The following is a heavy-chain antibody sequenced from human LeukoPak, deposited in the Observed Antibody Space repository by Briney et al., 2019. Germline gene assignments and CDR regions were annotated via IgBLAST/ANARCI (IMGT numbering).Heavy chain of an antibody. D-gene: IGHD3-10*01. J-gene: IGHJ4*02. CDR3: ARDARYYYGSGSLDY. CDR1: GGSFSGYY. V-gene: IGHV4-34*01. CDR2: INHSGST. Sequence: TPSETLSLTCAVYGGSFSGYYWSWIRQPPGKGLEWIGEINHSGSTNYNPSLKSRVTMSVDTSKNQFSLKLSSVTAADTAVYYCARDARYYYGSGSLDYWGQGTLVTVSS.